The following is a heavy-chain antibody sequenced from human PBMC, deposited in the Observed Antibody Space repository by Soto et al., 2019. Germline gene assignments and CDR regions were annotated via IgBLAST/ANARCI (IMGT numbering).Heavy chain of an antibody. CDR3: ARRHYGGNFNWFDP. Sequence: PSETLSLTCTVSGGSISSSSYYWGWIRQPPGKGLEWIGSIYYSGSTYYNPSLKSRVTISVDTSKNQFSLKLSSVTAADTAVYFCARRHYGGNFNWFDPWGQGTLVTVSS. CDR2: IYYSGST. V-gene: IGHV4-39*01. CDR1: GGSISSSSYY. D-gene: IGHD4-17*01. J-gene: IGHJ5*02.